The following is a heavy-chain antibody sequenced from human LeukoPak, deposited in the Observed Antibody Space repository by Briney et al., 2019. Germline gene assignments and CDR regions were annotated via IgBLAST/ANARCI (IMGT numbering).Heavy chain of an antibody. V-gene: IGHV3-9*01. CDR2: ISWNSGSI. Sequence: PGGSLRLSCAASGFTFDDYAMHWVRQAPGKGLEWVSGISWNSGSIGYADSVKGRFTISRDNAKNSLYLQMNSLRAEDTALYYRASETIGGYYYYYMDVWGKGTTVTVSS. CDR3: ASETIGGYYYYYMDV. CDR1: GFTFDDYA. D-gene: IGHD1-26*01. J-gene: IGHJ6*03.